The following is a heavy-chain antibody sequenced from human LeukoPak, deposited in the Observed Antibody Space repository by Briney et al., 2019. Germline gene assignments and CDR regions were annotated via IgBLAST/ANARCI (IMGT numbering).Heavy chain of an antibody. CDR3: AIDSRTTIFGVVSWWFDP. CDR1: GGSISSYY. Sequence: SETLSLTCTVSGGSISSYYWSWIRQPPGKGLEWIGYIYYSGSTNYNPSLKSRVTISVDTSKNQFSLKLSSVTAADTAVYYCAIDSRTTIFGVVSWWFDPWGQGTLVTVCS. V-gene: IGHV4-59*01. CDR2: IYYSGST. J-gene: IGHJ5*02. D-gene: IGHD3-3*01.